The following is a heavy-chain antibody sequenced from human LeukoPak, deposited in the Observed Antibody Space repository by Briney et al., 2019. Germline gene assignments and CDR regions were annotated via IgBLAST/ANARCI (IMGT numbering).Heavy chain of an antibody. J-gene: IGHJ6*02. Sequence: SETLSLTCAVYGGSFSGYYWSWIRQPPGKGLEWIGEINHSGSTNYNPSLKGRVTISVDTSKNQFSLKLSSVTAADTAVYYCARGLEVRGVKGPVPYYYGMDVWGQGTTVTVSS. CDR1: GGSFSGYY. D-gene: IGHD3-10*01. CDR3: ARGLEVRGVKGPVPYYYGMDV. CDR2: INHSGST. V-gene: IGHV4-34*01.